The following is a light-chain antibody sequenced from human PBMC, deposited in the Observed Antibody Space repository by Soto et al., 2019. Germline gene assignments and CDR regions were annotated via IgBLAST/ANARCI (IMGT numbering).Light chain of an antibody. J-gene: IGKJ1*01. CDR3: QQSYSTPWT. V-gene: IGKV1-39*01. CDR1: QSISSY. Sequence: DIQMTQSPSTLSGSVGARVTITCRASQSISSYLNWYQQKPGKAPKLLIYAASSLQSGVPSRFSGSGSGTDLTITISSLQPEDGETYDCQQSYSTPWTFGQGTKVDIK. CDR2: AAS.